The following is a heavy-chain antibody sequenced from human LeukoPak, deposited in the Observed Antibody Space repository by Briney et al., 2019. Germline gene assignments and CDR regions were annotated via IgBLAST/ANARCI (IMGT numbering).Heavy chain of an antibody. D-gene: IGHD2-2*01. J-gene: IGHJ6*04. Sequence: KPSETLSLTCAVYGGSFSGYYWSWIRQPPGKGLEWIGEINHNGSTNYNPSLKSRVTISVDTSKNQFSLKLSSVTAADTAVYYCARGRGYCSSTSCPQGYYYGMDVWGKGTTDTVSS. CDR2: INHNGST. CDR1: GGSFSGYY. CDR3: ARGRGYCSSTSCPQGYYYGMDV. V-gene: IGHV4-34*01.